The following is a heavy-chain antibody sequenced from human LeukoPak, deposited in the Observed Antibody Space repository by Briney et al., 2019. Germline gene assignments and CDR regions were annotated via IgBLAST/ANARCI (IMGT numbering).Heavy chain of an antibody. Sequence: GGSLRLSCAASGFSFSDYDMSWVRQAPGKGLEWVSAISNNGGYTYYADSVQGRFTISRDNSKSTLCLQMNSLRAEDTAVYYCAKQLGYCSDGSCYFPYWGQGTLVTVSS. D-gene: IGHD2-15*01. CDR1: GFSFSDYD. V-gene: IGHV3-23*01. J-gene: IGHJ4*02. CDR3: AKQLGYCSDGSCYFPY. CDR2: ISNNGGYT.